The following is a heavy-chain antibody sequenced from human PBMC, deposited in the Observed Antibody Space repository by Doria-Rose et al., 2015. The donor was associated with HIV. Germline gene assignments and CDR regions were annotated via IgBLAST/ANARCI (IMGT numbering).Heavy chain of an antibody. CDR3: ARMGSYRELDY. J-gene: IGHJ4*02. V-gene: IGHV4-31*03. Sequence: SGPGLVKPSETLSLTCSVSGASVSSRGYYWNWIRQVPGKGLESLGYTYYTGTSDYSPSLKSRLNMAVDTSKNQFSLKLSFVTVADTAVYYCARMGSYRELDYWGQGARVIVSA. CDR2: TYYTGTS. D-gene: IGHD3-3*01. CDR1: GASVSSRGYY.